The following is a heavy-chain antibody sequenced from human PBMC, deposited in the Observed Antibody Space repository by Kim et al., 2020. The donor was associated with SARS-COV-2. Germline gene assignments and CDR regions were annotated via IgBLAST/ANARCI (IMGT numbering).Heavy chain of an antibody. CDR1: GFTFSSYA. V-gene: IGHV3-23*01. CDR3: AKDGSGPGSWVYSSGWYYFDY. J-gene: IGHJ4*02. Sequence: GGSLRLSCAASGFTFSSYAMSWVRQAPGKGLEWVSAISGSGGSTYYADSVKGRFTISRDNSKNTLYLQMNSLRAEDTAVYYCAKDGSGPGSWVYSSGWYYFDYWGQGTLVTVSS. CDR2: ISGSGGST. D-gene: IGHD6-19*01.